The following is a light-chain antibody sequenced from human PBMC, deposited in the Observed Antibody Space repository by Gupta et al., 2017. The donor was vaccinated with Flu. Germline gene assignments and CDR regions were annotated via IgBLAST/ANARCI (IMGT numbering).Light chain of an antibody. CDR3: SSYTSSYTYV. CDR2: EVS. CDR1: SSDVGTYNR. V-gene: IGLV2-18*02. Sequence: QSALTQPPSVSGSPGQSVTISCTGTSSDVGTYNRVSWYQQSPGTAPKLMIYEVSRRPSRVPDRFSGSKSGNTASLTISGLQGEDEADYYCSSYTSSYTYVFGTGTKVTIL. J-gene: IGLJ1*01.